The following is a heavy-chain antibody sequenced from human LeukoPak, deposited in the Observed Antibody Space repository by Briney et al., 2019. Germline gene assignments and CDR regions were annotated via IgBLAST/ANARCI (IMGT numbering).Heavy chain of an antibody. CDR2: INHSGST. V-gene: IGHV4-34*01. Sequence: SETLSLTCTVSGGSISSYYWSWIRQPPGKGLEWIGEINHSGSTNYTPSLKSRATISVDTSKNQFSMKLSSVTAADTAVYYCAREAHDYGDYPLDMDVWGQGTTVTVSS. J-gene: IGHJ6*02. D-gene: IGHD4-17*01. CDR3: AREAHDYGDYPLDMDV. CDR1: GGSISSYY.